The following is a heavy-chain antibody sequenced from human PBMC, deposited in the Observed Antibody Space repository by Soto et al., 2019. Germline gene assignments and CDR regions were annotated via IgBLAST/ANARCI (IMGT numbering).Heavy chain of an antibody. CDR1: GYTFTSYG. D-gene: IGHD5-18*01. CDR2: ISAYNGNT. CDR3: AREGARIQLWLPHAPQPPYYYGMDV. Sequence: GASVKVSCKASGYTFTSYGISWVRQAPGQGLEWMGWISAYNGNTNYAQKLQGRVTMTTDTSTSTAYMELSSLRSEDTAVYYCAREGARIQLWLPHAPQPPYYYGMDVWGQGTTVTVSS. V-gene: IGHV1-18*01. J-gene: IGHJ6*02.